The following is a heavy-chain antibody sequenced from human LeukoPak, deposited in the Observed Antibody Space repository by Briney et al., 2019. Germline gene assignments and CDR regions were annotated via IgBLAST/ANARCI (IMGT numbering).Heavy chain of an antibody. J-gene: IGHJ4*02. CDR1: GFTFSSYS. CDR2: ISSSSSYI. V-gene: IGHV3-21*01. CDR3: ARPLVYYDSSGYYPLDY. Sequence: GGSLRLSCAASGFTFSSYSMNWVRQAPGKGLEWVSSISSSSSYIYYADSVKGRFTISRDNAKNSLYPQMNSLRAEDTAVYYCARPLVYYDSSGYYPLDYWGQGTLVTVSS. D-gene: IGHD3-22*01.